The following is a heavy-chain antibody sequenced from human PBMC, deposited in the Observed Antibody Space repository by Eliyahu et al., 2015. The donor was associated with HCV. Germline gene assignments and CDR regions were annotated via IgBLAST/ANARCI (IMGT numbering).Heavy chain of an antibody. CDR2: INPNSGGT. Sequence: QVQLVQSGAEVKKPGASVXVSCKASGYXFTGYYXXXVRQAPGQGLEWMGWINPNSGGTNYAQKFQGRVTMTRDTSISTAYMELSRLRSDDTAVYYCARGGPLWEPPWFDPWGQGTLVTVSS. J-gene: IGHJ5*02. D-gene: IGHD1-26*01. CDR1: GYXFTGYY. CDR3: ARGGPLWEPPWFDP. V-gene: IGHV1-2*02.